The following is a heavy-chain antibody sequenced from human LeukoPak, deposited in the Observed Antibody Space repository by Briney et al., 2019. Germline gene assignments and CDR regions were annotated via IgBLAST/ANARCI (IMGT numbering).Heavy chain of an antibody. CDR2: IIPIFGIA. Sequence: ASVKVSCKASGGTFSSYAISWVRQAPGQGLERMGRIIPIFGIANYAQKFQGRVTITADKSTSTAYMELSSLRSEDTAVYYCARDGYYYDSSGSPFEYWGQGTLVTVSS. D-gene: IGHD3-22*01. CDR3: ARDGYYYDSSGSPFEY. V-gene: IGHV1-69*04. CDR1: GGTFSSYA. J-gene: IGHJ4*02.